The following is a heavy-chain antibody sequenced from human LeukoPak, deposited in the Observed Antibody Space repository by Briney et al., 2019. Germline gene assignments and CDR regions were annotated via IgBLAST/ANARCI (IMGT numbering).Heavy chain of an antibody. CDR1: GYTFTSYG. D-gene: IGHD3-9*01. CDR3: ARGWDILTGYYIDYYYGMDV. J-gene: IGHJ6*02. V-gene: IGHV1-18*01. Sequence: ASVKVSCKASGYTFTSYGICWARQAPGQGLEWMGWISADNGNTNYAQKLQGRVTMTTDTSTSTAYMELRSLRSDDTAVYYCARGWDILTGYYIDYYYGMDVWGQGTTVTVSS. CDR2: ISADNGNT.